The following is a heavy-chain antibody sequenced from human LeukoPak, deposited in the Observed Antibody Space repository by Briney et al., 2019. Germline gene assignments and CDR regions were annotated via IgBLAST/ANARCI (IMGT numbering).Heavy chain of an antibody. CDR2: IYYSGSA. Sequence: SETLSLTCTVSGGSISSSSYYWGWIRQPPGKGLEWIGYIYYSGSANYNPSLKSRVTISVDTSKNQFSLKLSSVTAADTAVYYCARDQTNYDFWSGTYYYGMDVWGQGTTVTVSS. D-gene: IGHD3-3*01. V-gene: IGHV4-61*01. CDR1: GGSISSSSYY. CDR3: ARDQTNYDFWSGTYYYGMDV. J-gene: IGHJ6*02.